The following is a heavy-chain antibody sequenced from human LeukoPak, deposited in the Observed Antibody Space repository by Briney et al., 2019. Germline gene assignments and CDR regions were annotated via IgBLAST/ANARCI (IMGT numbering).Heavy chain of an antibody. D-gene: IGHD2-15*01. CDR2: ISSNGGST. Sequence: PGGSLRLSCAASGFTFSSYAMHWVRQAPGKGLEYVSAISSNGGSTYYANSVKGRFTISRDNSKNTLYLQMGSLRAEDMAVYYCARGVRCSGGSCYSSYYGVDVWGQGTTVTVSS. CDR3: ARGVRCSGGSCYSSYYGVDV. J-gene: IGHJ6*02. CDR1: GFTFSSYA. V-gene: IGHV3-64*01.